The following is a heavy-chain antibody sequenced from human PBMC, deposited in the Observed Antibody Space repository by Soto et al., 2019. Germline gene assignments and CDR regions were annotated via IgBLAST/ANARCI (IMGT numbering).Heavy chain of an antibody. CDR3: ARDKMGELSIADY. J-gene: IGHJ4*02. D-gene: IGHD3-16*02. Sequence: EVQLVESGGGLVQPGGSLRLSCTASGFTFSDYSMDWVRQTPGKGLEWLSYISESSDTIYYADSVKGQFTISRDNAKNSLFLQMSSLRGEDTAVYYCARDKMGELSIADYWGQGTPVTVSS. V-gene: IGHV3-48*01. CDR2: ISESSDTI. CDR1: GFTFSDYS.